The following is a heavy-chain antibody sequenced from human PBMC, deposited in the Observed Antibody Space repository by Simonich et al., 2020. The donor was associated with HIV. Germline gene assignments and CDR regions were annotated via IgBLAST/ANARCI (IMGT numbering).Heavy chain of an antibody. CDR3: TRDPRNTAMVPFDY. Sequence: QVQLVPSGAEVTTPGASVKVSCKASGYTTITYGISWVRQDPGQGLEWIGGISAYSITTKYAHKLQCRVIKTTDSSTKAAYMELRNLRSDDTAVYYCTRDPRNTAMVPFDYWGQGTLVTVSS. CDR1: GYTTITYG. CDR2: ISAYSITT. V-gene: IGHV1-18*01. D-gene: IGHD5-18*01. J-gene: IGHJ4*02.